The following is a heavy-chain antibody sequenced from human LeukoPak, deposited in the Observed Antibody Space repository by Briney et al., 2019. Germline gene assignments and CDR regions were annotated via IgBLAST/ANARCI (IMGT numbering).Heavy chain of an antibody. CDR2: IYYSGST. CDR3: ARAYYYDSSGYPPFEP. D-gene: IGHD3-22*01. Sequence: SQTLSLTCTVSGGSISSGGYYWSWIRQHPGKGLEWIGYIYYSGSTYYNPSLKSRVTISVDTPKNQFSLKLSSVTAADTAVYYCARAYYYDSSGYPPFEPWGQGTLVTVSS. CDR1: GGSISSGGYY. J-gene: IGHJ5*02. V-gene: IGHV4-31*03.